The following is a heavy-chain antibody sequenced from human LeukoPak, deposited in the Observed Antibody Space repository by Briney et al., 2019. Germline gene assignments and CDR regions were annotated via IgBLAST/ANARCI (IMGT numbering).Heavy chain of an antibody. CDR1: GVSISSSGYY. J-gene: IGHJ5*02. CDR2: IYYSGST. V-gene: IGHV4-31*03. CDR3: ANSRRELNCFDP. Sequence: KTSETLSLTCSVSGVSISSSGYYWSWIRQHPGKGLEWIGYIYYSGSTYYNPSLRSRVTISADTSKNQFSLKLDSVTAADTAIYYCANSRRELNCFDPWGQGTLVTVSS. D-gene: IGHD1-7*01.